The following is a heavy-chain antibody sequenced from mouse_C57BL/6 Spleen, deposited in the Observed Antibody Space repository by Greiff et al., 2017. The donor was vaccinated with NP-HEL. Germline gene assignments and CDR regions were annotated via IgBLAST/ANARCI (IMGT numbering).Heavy chain of an antibody. CDR3: ARKSSGYRFAY. Sequence: EVQLVESGPGLVKPSQSLSLTCSVTGYSITSGYYWNWIRQFPGNKLEWMGYISYDGSNNYNPSLKNRISITRDTSKNQFFLKLNSVTTEDTATYYCARKSSGYRFAYWGQGTLVTVSA. CDR1: GYSITSGYY. V-gene: IGHV3-6*01. J-gene: IGHJ3*01. CDR2: ISYDGSN. D-gene: IGHD3-2*02.